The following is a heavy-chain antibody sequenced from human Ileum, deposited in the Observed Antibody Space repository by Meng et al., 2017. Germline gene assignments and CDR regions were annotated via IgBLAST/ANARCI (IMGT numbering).Heavy chain of an antibody. D-gene: IGHD7-27*01. CDR1: GGSVSSSGYQ. Sequence: QVQLQGSGPGLWRPSETLPLICAVSGGSVSSSGYQWGWIRQPPGKGLEWIGYASTNYNPSLKSRVTISVDTSKNQFSLKLTSVTAADTAVYYCARDHWGSLDYWGQGVLVTVSS. CDR3: ARDHWGSLDY. J-gene: IGHJ4*02. V-gene: IGHV4-61*08. CDR2: AST.